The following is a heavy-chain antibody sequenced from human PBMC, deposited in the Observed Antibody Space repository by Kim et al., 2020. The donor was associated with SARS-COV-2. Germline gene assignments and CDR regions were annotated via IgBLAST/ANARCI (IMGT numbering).Heavy chain of an antibody. CDR3: AIPKGTVNSPFG. CDR1: GFTVSSNY. J-gene: IGHJ4*02. Sequence: GGSLRLSCAASGFTVSSNYMSWVRQAPGKGLEWVSVIYSGGNTYYADSVKGRFTISRDNSKNTLYLQMNSLRAEDTAVYYCAIPKGTVNSPFGWGQGTLVTVSS. V-gene: IGHV3-53*01. CDR2: IYSGGNT. D-gene: IGHD3-16*01.